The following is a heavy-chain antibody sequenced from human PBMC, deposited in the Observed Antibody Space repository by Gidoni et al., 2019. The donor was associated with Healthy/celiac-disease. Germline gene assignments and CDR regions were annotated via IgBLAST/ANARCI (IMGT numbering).Heavy chain of an antibody. CDR3: ARDLSLVAAPFDY. V-gene: IGHV3-21*01. J-gene: IGHJ4*02. CDR2: ISSSSSYI. D-gene: IGHD2-15*01. CDR1: GVTFSSYS. Sequence: EVQLVESGGGLVQPGGSLRLSCPASGVTFSSYSMHWVRQSPGKGLEWVPSISSSSSYIYYADSVKGRFTISRDNAKNSLYLQMNSLRAEDTAVYYCARDLSLVAAPFDYWGQGTLVTVSS.